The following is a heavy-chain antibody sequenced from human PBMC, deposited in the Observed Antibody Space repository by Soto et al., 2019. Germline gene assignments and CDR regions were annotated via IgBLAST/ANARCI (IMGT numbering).Heavy chain of an antibody. CDR3: ARERYGDYGRGTFDI. Sequence: SQTLSLTFSISGDSVSNNSAAWNWIRQSPSRGLEWLGRTYYRSKWYNDYAVSVKSRITINPDTSKNQFSLQLNSVTPEDTAVYYCARERYGDYGRGTFDIWGQGTMVTVSS. J-gene: IGHJ3*02. D-gene: IGHD4-17*01. CDR1: GDSVSNNSAA. CDR2: TYYRSKWYN. V-gene: IGHV6-1*01.